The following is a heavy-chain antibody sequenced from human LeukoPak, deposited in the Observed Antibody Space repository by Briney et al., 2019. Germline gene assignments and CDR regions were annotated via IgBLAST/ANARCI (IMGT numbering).Heavy chain of an antibody. CDR3: AKGNLDYYGSGSYGNFDY. D-gene: IGHD3-10*01. CDR2: ISSSGGST. J-gene: IGHJ4*02. CDR1: GFTFSSYA. Sequence: GGSLRLSCAASGFTFSSYAMSWVRQAPGKGLEWVSAISSSGGSTYYADSVKGRFTISRDNSKNTLYLQMNSLRDEDTAVYYCAKGNLDYYGSGSYGNFDYWGQGTLVTVSS. V-gene: IGHV3-23*01.